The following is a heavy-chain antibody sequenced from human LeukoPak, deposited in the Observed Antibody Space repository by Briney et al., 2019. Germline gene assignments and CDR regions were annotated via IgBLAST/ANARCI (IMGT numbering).Heavy chain of an antibody. D-gene: IGHD1-26*01. V-gene: IGHV4-30-4*08. CDR1: GGSISSGDYY. CDR2: IYYSGST. CDR3: ARDRGGATWFDY. Sequence: SETLTLTCTVSGGSISSGDYYWSWIRQPPGKGLEWIGYIYYSGSTYYNPSLKSRVTISVDTSKNQSSLKLSSVTAADTAVYYCARDRGGATWFDYWGQGTLVTVSS. J-gene: IGHJ4*02.